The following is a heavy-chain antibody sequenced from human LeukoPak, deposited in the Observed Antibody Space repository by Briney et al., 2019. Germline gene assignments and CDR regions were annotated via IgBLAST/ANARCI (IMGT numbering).Heavy chain of an antibody. CDR2: IYYSGST. J-gene: IGHJ4*02. CDR3: ARAKWGYYDSSGYLPAHFDY. Sequence: SEPLSLTCTVSGGSVSSGSYYWSWIRQPPGKGLEWIGYIYYSGSTNYNPSLKSRVTISVDTSKNQFSLKLSSVTAADTAVYYCARAKWGYYDSSGYLPAHFDYWGQGTLVTVAS. CDR1: GGSVSSGSYY. V-gene: IGHV4-61*01. D-gene: IGHD3-22*01.